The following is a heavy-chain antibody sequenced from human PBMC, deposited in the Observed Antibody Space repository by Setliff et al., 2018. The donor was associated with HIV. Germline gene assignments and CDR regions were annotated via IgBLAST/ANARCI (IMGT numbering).Heavy chain of an antibody. CDR3: ARGRGSSSSWPIDY. J-gene: IGHJ4*02. V-gene: IGHV4-59*12. D-gene: IGHD6-13*01. CDR2: IFYTGST. Sequence: SETLSLTCTVSSGSISTYYWSWIRQPPGKGLEWICYIFYTGSTNYNPSLKSRITISVDTSKNQFSLKLSSVTAADTAVYFCARGRGSSSSWPIDYWGQGTLVTVSS. CDR1: SGSISTYY.